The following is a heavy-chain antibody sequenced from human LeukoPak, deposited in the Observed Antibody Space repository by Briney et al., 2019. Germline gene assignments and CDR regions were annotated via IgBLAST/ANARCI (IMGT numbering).Heavy chain of an antibody. Sequence: GASVKVSSKASGYTFTSYGISWVRQAPGQGLEWMGWISAYNGNTNYAQKLQGRVTMTTDTSTSTAYMELRSLRSDDTAVYYCARGQHDYGDYGDAFDIWGQGTMVTVSS. CDR3: ARGQHDYGDYGDAFDI. D-gene: IGHD4-17*01. CDR1: GYTFTSYG. J-gene: IGHJ3*02. V-gene: IGHV1-18*01. CDR2: ISAYNGNT.